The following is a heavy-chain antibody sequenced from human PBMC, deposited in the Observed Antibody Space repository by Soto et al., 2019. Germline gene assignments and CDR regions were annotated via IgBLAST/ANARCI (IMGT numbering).Heavy chain of an antibody. V-gene: IGHV4-61*08. CDR2: IYYSGST. J-gene: IGHJ6*02. CDR3: ARGYFDWKDYYYYGMDV. Sequence: SETLSLTCTVSGGSISSGGYYWSWIRQPPGKGLEWIGDIYYSGSTNYNPSFKSRVTISVDTSKNQFSLKLSSVTAADTAVYYCARGYFDWKDYYYYGMDVWGQGTTVTVS. D-gene: IGHD3-9*01. CDR1: GGSISSGGYY.